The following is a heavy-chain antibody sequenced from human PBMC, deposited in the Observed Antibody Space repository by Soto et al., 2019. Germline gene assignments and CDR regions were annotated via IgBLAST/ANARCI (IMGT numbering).Heavy chain of an antibody. CDR3: ARGKGRCSSTSCYPWFDP. D-gene: IGHD2-2*01. CDR1: GWSFIGYY. Sequence: LEILSLTCAVYGWSFIGYYWSWIRQPPGKGLEWIGEINHSGSTNYNPSLKSRVTKSVDTSKNQFSLKLSSVTAADTAVYYCARGKGRCSSTSCYPWFDPWGQGTLVTSPQ. J-gene: IGHJ5*02. CDR2: INHSGST. V-gene: IGHV4-34*01.